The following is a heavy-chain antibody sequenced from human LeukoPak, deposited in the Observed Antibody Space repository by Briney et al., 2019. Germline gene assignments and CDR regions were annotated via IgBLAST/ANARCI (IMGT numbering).Heavy chain of an antibody. J-gene: IGHJ4*02. CDR1: GFTFSDYY. CDR2: ISSSGSTI. CDR3: ARSHQFEESSFKY. D-gene: IGHD3-10*01. Sequence: GGSLRLSCVVSGFTFSDYYMSWIRQAPGKGLEWVSYISSSGSTIYYADSVEGRFTISRDNAKNSLYLQMNSLRAEDTAVYYCARSHQFEESSFKYWGQGTLVTVSS. V-gene: IGHV3-11*01.